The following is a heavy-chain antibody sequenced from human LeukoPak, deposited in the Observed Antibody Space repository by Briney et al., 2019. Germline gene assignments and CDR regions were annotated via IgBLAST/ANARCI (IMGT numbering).Heavy chain of an antibody. J-gene: IGHJ4*02. D-gene: IGHD5-18*01. Sequence: GGSLRLSCTVSGFTVSSNSMSWVRQAPGKGLEWVSFIYSDNTHYSDSVKGRFTISRDNSKNSLYLQMNSLRTEDTALYYCAKADGYSYGYADYWGQGTLVTVSS. CDR1: GFTVSSNS. V-gene: IGHV3-53*05. CDR2: IYSDNT. CDR3: AKADGYSYGYADY.